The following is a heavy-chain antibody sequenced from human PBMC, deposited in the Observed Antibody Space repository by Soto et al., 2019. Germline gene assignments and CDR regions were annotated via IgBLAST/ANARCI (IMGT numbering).Heavy chain of an antibody. Sequence: GGSLRLSCAASGFTFGSYSMNWVRQAPGKGLEWVSSISSSSSYIYYADSVKGRFTISRDNAKNSLYLQMNSLRAEDTAVYYCARKFNYDFWSGYLQNSWFDPWGQGTLVTVSS. CDR3: ARKFNYDFWSGYLQNSWFDP. CDR2: ISSSSSYI. CDR1: GFTFGSYS. J-gene: IGHJ5*02. D-gene: IGHD3-3*01. V-gene: IGHV3-21*01.